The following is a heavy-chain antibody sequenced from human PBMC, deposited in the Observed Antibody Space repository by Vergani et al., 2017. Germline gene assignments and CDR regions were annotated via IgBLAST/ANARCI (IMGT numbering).Heavy chain of an antibody. J-gene: IGHJ4*02. D-gene: IGHD6-19*01. CDR3: ARGGGYSSGLPY. V-gene: IGHV4-59*01. CDR2: NYYSGST. Sequence: QVQLQESGPGLVKPSETLALTCTVSGGSISSYYWSWIRQPPGKGLVWIGYNYYSGSTHYTPSLKIRVTRSVDTSKKQVSLKLSSVTAADTAVYYCARGGGYSSGLPYWGQGTLVTVSS. CDR1: GGSISSYY.